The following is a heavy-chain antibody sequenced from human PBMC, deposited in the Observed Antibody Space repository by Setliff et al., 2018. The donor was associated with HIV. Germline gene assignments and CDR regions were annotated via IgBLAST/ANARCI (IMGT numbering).Heavy chain of an antibody. CDR3: ATLSSSWTGYFDS. Sequence: ASVKVSCKISGYTLAELSIHWVRQAPGKGLEWMGGFDPKDGETIYAQKLQGRVTMTEGTSTDIAYMDLSSLRSEDTAVYYCATLSSSWTGYFDSWGQGTLVTGLL. D-gene: IGHD6-13*01. CDR2: FDPKDGET. CDR1: GYTLAELS. J-gene: IGHJ4*02. V-gene: IGHV1-24*01.